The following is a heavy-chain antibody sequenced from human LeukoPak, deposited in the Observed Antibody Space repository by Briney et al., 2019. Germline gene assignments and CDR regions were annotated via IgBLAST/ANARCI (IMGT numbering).Heavy chain of an antibody. CDR1: GGTFSSYA. CDR2: IIPIFGTA. D-gene: IGHD6-6*01. CDR3: ATNIAARRDPDNYYYGMDV. J-gene: IGHJ6*02. V-gene: IGHV1-69*13. Sequence: GAAVTVSCTASGGTFSSYAISWVRQPPGQGLEWMGGIIPIFGTANYAQKFQGRVTITADESTSTAYMELSSLRSEDTAVYYCATNIAARRDPDNYYYGMDVRGQGTTVTVSS.